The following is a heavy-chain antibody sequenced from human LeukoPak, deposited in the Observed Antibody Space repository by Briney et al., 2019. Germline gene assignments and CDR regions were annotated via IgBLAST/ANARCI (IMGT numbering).Heavy chain of an antibody. J-gene: IGHJ4*02. CDR3: ARIQYGYGPFDY. CDR1: GGSISSSY. D-gene: IGHD5-18*01. Sequence: ETLSLTCTVSGGSISSSYWSWIRQPPGKGLECIAYISYTGSTNYNPSLKSRLTISVDTSKNQFSLKLNSVTAADTAMYYCARIQYGYGPFDYWGQATPATVSS. V-gene: IGHV4-59*01. CDR2: ISYTGST.